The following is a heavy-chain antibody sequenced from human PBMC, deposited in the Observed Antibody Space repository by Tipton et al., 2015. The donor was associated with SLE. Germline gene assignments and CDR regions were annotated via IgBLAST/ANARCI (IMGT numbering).Heavy chain of an antibody. J-gene: IGHJ3*02. CDR3: AREGRRDFGAPGAFDI. CDR2: IYYSGST. D-gene: IGHD3-16*01. CDR1: GGSISSGSYY. Sequence: TLSLTCTVSGGSISSGSYYWSWIRQPAGKGLEWIGYIYYSGSTNYNPSLKSRVTISVDTSKNQFSLKLSSVTAADTAVYYCAREGRRDFGAPGAFDIWGQGTMVTVSS. V-gene: IGHV4-61*10.